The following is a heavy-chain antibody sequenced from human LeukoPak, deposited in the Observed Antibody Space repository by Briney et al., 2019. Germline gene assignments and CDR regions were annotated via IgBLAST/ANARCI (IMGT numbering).Heavy chain of an antibody. J-gene: IGHJ5*02. CDR2: IYTAGST. CDR3: AQWNLGS. D-gene: IGHD1-1*01. V-gene: IGHV3-53*01. CDR1: GLTVTANH. Sequence: PGGSLRLSCAVSGLTVTANHMIWVRQAPGKGLEWVSIIYTAGSTFYPDSVKGRFTISRDSAKNSLYLQMNSLRAEDTAVYYCAQWNLGSWGQGTLVTVSS.